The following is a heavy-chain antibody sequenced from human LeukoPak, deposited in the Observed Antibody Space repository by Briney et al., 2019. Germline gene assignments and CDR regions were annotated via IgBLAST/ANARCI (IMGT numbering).Heavy chain of an antibody. CDR1: GYTFTDFY. CDR2: INPNSGGT. CDR3: ARGGTYCSSSICPDY. Sequence: GASVKVSCKASGYTFTDFYMHWVRQAPGQGLEWMGWINPNSGGTNYAQKFQGRVTVTRDTSISTAYMEVSRLRSDDTAVYYCARGGTYCSSSICPDYWGQGTLVTVSS. V-gene: IGHV1-2*02. J-gene: IGHJ4*02. D-gene: IGHD2-2*01.